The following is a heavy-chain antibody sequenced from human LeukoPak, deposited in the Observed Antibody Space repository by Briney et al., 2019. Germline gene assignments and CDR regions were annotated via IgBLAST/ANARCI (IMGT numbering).Heavy chain of an antibody. CDR3: ARDAPLIAAADY. V-gene: IGHV3-33*01. CDR2: IWYDGSNK. J-gene: IGHJ4*02. Sequence: PGGSLRLPCAASGFTFSSDGMHWVRQAPGKGLEWVAVIWYDGSNKYYADSVKGRFTISRDNSKNTLYLQMNSLRAEDTAVYYCARDAPLIAAADYWGQGTLVTVSS. CDR1: GFTFSSDG. D-gene: IGHD6-13*01.